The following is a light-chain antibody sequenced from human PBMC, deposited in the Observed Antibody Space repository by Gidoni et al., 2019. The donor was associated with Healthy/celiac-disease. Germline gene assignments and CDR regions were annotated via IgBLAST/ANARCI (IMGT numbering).Light chain of an antibody. CDR1: QSVSSY. J-gene: IGKJ4*01. CDR3: QQRSNWLT. CDR2: DAS. Sequence: EIVLTQSPATLSLSPGERVTLSCRASQSVSSYLAWYQQKPGQAPRLLISDASNRATGIPARFSGSGSGTDCTLTISSLEPEDFAVYYCQQRSNWLTFGGGTKVEIK. V-gene: IGKV3-11*01.